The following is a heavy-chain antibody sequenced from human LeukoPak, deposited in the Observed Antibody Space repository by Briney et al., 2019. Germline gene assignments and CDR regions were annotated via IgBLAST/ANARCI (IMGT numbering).Heavy chain of an antibody. Sequence: SETLSLTCAVYGGSFSGYYWSWIRQPPGKGLEWIGEINHSRSTNYNPSLKSRVTISVDTSKNQFSLKLSSVTAADTAVYYCARGYGEYSGYDYVYYFDYWGQGTLVTVSS. CDR2: INHSRST. D-gene: IGHD5-12*01. J-gene: IGHJ4*02. CDR1: GGSFSGYY. V-gene: IGHV4-34*01. CDR3: ARGYGEYSGYDYVYYFDY.